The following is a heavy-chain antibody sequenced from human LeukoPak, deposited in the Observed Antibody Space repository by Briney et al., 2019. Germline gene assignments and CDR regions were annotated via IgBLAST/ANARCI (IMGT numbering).Heavy chain of an antibody. CDR1: GGSISNYY. Sequence: SETLSLTCTVSGGSISNYYWSWIRQPPGKGLEWIGYSYDSGKTNYNPSLRSRVTISVDTSKNQFSLKLTSVTAADTAVYYCAGPSKQLASWGQGTLVTVSS. CDR2: SYDSGKT. J-gene: IGHJ5*02. D-gene: IGHD5-24*01. V-gene: IGHV4-59*08. CDR3: AGPSKQLAS.